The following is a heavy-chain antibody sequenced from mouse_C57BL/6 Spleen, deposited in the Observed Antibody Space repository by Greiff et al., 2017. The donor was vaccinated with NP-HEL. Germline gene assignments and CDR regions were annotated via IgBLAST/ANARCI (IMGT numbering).Heavy chain of an antibody. J-gene: IGHJ3*01. CDR1: GFTFSDYG. CDR2: ISSGSSTI. D-gene: IGHD2-3*01. CDR3: ARPRDGYSFAY. Sequence: DVMLVESGGGLVKPGGSLKLSCAASGFTFSDYGMHWVRQAPEKGLEWVAYISSGSSTIYYADTVKGRFTISRDNAKNTLFLQMTSLRSEDTAMYYCARPRDGYSFAYWGQGTLVTVSA. V-gene: IGHV5-17*01.